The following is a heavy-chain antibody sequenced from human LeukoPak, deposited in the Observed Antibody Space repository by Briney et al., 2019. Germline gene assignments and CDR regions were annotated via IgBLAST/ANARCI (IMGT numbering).Heavy chain of an antibody. V-gene: IGHV3-23*01. Sequence: GGSLRLSCAASGFTFSSHGMDWVRQAPGMGLEWVSSVSPSGDITYYADSVKGRFAISRDNSRNTVYFQLNSLRADDTAVYYCAKDIDWGRFDVWGRGTLVTVSS. J-gene: IGHJ2*01. D-gene: IGHD7-27*01. CDR2: VSPSGDIT. CDR3: AKDIDWGRFDV. CDR1: GFTFSSHG.